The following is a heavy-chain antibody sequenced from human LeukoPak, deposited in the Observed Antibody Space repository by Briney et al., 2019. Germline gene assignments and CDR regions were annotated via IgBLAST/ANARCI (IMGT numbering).Heavy chain of an antibody. CDR3: ARAAVGTVHFDY. CDR2: INTHSGGK. V-gene: IGHV1-2*02. J-gene: IGHJ4*02. D-gene: IGHD6-13*01. CDR1: GYTFSDYY. Sequence: GASVKVSCKASGYTFSDYYMHWVRQAPGQGLEWMGWINTHSGGKNYAQNFQGRVTMTRDTSISTAYMELSRLRSDDTAVYYCARAAVGTVHFDYWGQGTLVTVSS.